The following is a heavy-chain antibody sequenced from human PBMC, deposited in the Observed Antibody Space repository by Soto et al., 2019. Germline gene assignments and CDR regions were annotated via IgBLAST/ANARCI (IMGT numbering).Heavy chain of an antibody. CDR3: AKDLTPIYCSGGSYPHYYYYYGMDV. CDR1: GFTFSSYG. CDR2: ISYDGSNK. D-gene: IGHD2-15*01. J-gene: IGHJ6*02. Sequence: PGGSLRLSCAASGFTFSSYGMHWVRQAPGKGLEWVAVISYDGSNKYYADSVKGRFTISRDNSKNTLYLQMNSLRAEDTAVYYCAKDLTPIYCSGGSYPHYYYYYGMDVWGQGTTVTVSS. V-gene: IGHV3-30*18.